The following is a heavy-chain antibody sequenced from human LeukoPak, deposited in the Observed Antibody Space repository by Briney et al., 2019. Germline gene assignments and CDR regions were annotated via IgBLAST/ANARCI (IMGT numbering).Heavy chain of an antibody. CDR3: VRGLGSYQFDY. Sequence: GGSLRLSCAASGFTFSSYSMNWVRQAPGKGLVWVSHMNSDGNTITYADSVKGRLTISRDNAKNTLYLQMNSLRAEDTAVYYCVRGLGSYQFDYWGQGTLVTVSS. V-gene: IGHV3-74*01. CDR1: GFTFSSYS. CDR2: MNSDGNTI. D-gene: IGHD2-2*01. J-gene: IGHJ4*02.